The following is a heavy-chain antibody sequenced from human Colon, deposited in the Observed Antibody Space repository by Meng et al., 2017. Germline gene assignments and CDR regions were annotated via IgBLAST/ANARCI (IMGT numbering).Heavy chain of an antibody. CDR1: GFTVSSNY. V-gene: IGHV3-53*01. J-gene: IGHJ4*02. CDR2: IYSCGST. D-gene: IGHD3-22*01. CDR3: TSDRMFYYESSGAGH. Sequence: GESLKISCAASGFTVSSNYMSWVRQAPGKGLEWVSVIYSCGSTYYADSVKGRFTISRDDSKNTLYLQMNSLKIEDTGVYFCTSDRMFYYESSGAGHWGQGTLVTVSS.